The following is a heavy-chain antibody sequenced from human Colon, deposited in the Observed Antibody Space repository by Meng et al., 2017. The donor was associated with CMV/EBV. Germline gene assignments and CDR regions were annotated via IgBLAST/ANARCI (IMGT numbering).Heavy chain of an antibody. V-gene: IGHV3-7*01. CDR1: GFTFSSYW. Sequence: GESLKISCAASGFTFSSYWMTWVRQAPGKGLEWAVNIKQDGSETHYVDSVKGRFTVSRDNAKNSVYLQMNNLRAEDTAVYYCTRLGGSKPFDYWGQGTLVTVSS. CDR2: IKQDGSET. CDR3: TRLGGSKPFDY. D-gene: IGHD3-16*01. J-gene: IGHJ4*02.